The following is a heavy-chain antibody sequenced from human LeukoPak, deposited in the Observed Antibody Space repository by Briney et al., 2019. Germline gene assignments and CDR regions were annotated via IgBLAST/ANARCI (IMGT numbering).Heavy chain of an antibody. D-gene: IGHD2-15*01. CDR2: ISYDGSNK. CDR1: GFTFSSYG. J-gene: IGHJ4*02. V-gene: IGHV3-30*03. Sequence: GGSLRLSCAASGFTFSSYGMHWVRQAPGKGLEWVAVISYDGSNKYYADSVKGRFTISRDNSKNTLYLQMNSLRAEDTAVYYCAREAGTIAVSFDYWGQGTLVTVSS. CDR3: AREAGTIAVSFDY.